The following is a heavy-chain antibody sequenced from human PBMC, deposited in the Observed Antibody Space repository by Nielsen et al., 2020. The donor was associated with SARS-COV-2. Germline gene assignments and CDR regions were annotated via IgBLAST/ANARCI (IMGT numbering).Heavy chain of an antibody. J-gene: IGHJ6*02. V-gene: IGHV3-13*04. CDR1: GFTFSSYD. CDR3: ARGGATVTSGYGMDV. CDR2: IGTAGDT. Sequence: GSLRLSCAASGFTFSSYDMHWVRQATGKGLEWVSAIGTAGDTYYPGSVKGRFTISRENAKNSLYLQMNSLRAGDTAVYYCARGGATVTSGYGMDVWGQGTTVTVSS. D-gene: IGHD4-17*01.